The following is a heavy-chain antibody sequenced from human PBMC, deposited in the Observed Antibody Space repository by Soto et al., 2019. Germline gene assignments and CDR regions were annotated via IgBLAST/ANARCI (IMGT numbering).Heavy chain of an antibody. CDR2: IYYSGST. CDR1: GGSISSGDYY. V-gene: IGHV4-30-4*01. Sequence: SETLSLTCTVSGGSISSGDYYWSWIRQPPGKGLEWIGYIYYSGSTYYNPSLKSRVTISVDTSKNQFSLKLSSVTAADTAVYYCARGEDIVVVVAATHKTLYGMDVWGQGXTVTVYS. CDR3: ARGEDIVVVVAATHKTLYGMDV. D-gene: IGHD2-15*01. J-gene: IGHJ6*02.